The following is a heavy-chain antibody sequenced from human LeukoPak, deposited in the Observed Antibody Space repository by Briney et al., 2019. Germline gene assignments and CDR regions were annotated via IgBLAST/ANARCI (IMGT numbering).Heavy chain of an antibody. Sequence: GGSLRLSCAASGFSFSSYSMNWVRQAPGKGLEWISYISSGSSTIFYADSVKGRFTISRDDSKNTLYLQMNSLRVDDTTIYYCARGVSDWGQGTLVTVAS. V-gene: IGHV3-48*01. CDR1: GFSFSSYS. J-gene: IGHJ4*02. D-gene: IGHD3-16*01. CDR2: ISSGSSTI. CDR3: ARGVSD.